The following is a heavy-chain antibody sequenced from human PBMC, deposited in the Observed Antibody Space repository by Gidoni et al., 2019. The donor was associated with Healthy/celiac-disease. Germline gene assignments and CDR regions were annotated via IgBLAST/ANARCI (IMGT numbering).Heavy chain of an antibody. CDR3: ARDHGSYDILTGYGDYYYGMDV. Sequence: QVQLVESGGGVVQPGRSLRLSCAASGFTFSSYGMHCVRQAPGKGLEWVAVISYDGSNKYYADSVKGRFTISRDNSKNTLYLQMNSLRAEDTAVYYCARDHGSYDILTGYGDYYYGMDVWGQGTTVTVSS. V-gene: IGHV3-30*03. CDR2: ISYDGSNK. J-gene: IGHJ6*02. CDR1: GFTFSSYG. D-gene: IGHD3-9*01.